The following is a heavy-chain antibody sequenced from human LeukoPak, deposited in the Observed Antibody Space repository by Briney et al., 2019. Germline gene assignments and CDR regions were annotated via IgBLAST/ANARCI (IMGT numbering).Heavy chain of an antibody. J-gene: IGHJ4*02. D-gene: IGHD3-22*01. Sequence: GGSLKLSCAASGFTFSGSAIHWVRQASGKGLEWVGRIRSKANSYATVCAASVKGRFTISRDDSKNMAYLQMNSLKTEDTAVYYCTRLSADDSSGYYYYWGQGTLVTVSS. CDR1: GFTFSGSA. CDR2: IRSKANSYAT. V-gene: IGHV3-73*01. CDR3: TRLSADDSSGYYYY.